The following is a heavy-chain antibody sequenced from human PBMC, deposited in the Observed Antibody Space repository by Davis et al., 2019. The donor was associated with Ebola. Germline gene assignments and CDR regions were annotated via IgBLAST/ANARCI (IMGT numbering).Heavy chain of an antibody. V-gene: IGHV3-23*01. J-gene: IGHJ4*02. D-gene: IGHD4-23*01. CDR2: ISGSGGST. Sequence: PGGSLRLSCAASGFTFSSYAMSWVRQAPGKGLEWVSAISGSGGSTYYADSVKGRFTISRDNSKNTLYLQMNSLRAEDTAVYYCARPIDYGGNAPSDWGQGTLVTVSS. CDR3: ARPIDYGGNAPSD. CDR1: GFTFSSYA.